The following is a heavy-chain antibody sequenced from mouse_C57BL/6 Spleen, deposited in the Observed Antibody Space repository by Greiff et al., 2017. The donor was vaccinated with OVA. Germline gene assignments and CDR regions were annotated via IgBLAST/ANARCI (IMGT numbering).Heavy chain of an antibody. J-gene: IGHJ2*01. Sequence: EVQLVESVAELVRPGASVKLSCTASGFNIKNTYMHWVQQRPEQGLEWIGRIDPANGNTKYPPNVQGKATITGDTAANKANLQLSSLTSEDAAIYDCARSAPEVTYFDYWGQGTTLTVSS. D-gene: IGHD2-13*01. CDR3: ARSAPEVTYFDY. CDR2: IDPANGNT. V-gene: IGHV14-3*01. CDR1: GFNIKNTY.